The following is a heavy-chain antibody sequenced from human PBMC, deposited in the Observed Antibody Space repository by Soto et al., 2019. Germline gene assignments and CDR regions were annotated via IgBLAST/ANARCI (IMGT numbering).Heavy chain of an antibody. Sequence: PSETLSLTCTVSGGSIKTFSWSWFRQPPGKGLEWIGYIYYSGSTNYHPSLKSRVSISVDTSKNLFSLKLSSVTAADTAVYYCARHPVGVGGLGVWGQGTSVTVSS. CDR2: IYYSGST. CDR3: ARHPVGVGGLGV. J-gene: IGHJ6*02. V-gene: IGHV4-59*08. D-gene: IGHD1-26*01. CDR1: GGSIKTFS.